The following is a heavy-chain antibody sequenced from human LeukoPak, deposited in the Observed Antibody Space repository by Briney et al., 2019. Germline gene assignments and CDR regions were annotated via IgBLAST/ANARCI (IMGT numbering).Heavy chain of an antibody. J-gene: IGHJ6*03. V-gene: IGHV1-8*03. CDR2: MNPNSGNT. Sequence: GASVKVSCKASGYTFTSYDINWVRQATGQGLEWMGWMNPNSGNTGYAQNFQGRVTITRNTSISTAYMELSSLRSEDTAVYYCARGPTRYYYYYMDVWGKGTTVTVSS. CDR1: GYTFTSYD. CDR3: ARGPTRYYYYYMDV.